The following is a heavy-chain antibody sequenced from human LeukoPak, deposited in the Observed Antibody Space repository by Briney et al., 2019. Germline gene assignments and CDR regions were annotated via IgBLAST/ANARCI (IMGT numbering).Heavy chain of an antibody. V-gene: IGHV3-7*01. D-gene: IGHD3-22*01. CDR1: GFTFRSYW. J-gene: IGHJ4*02. CDR3: ARDHPLNYYVSTAYLPVGY. CDR2: IKQDGSEK. Sequence: GGSLRLSCVASGFTFRSYWMSWVRQAPGKGLQWVANIKQDGSEKYYVDSVKGRFTISRDNAKNSLYLQMNSLRAEDTAVYYCARDHPLNYYVSTAYLPVGYWGQGALVTVSS.